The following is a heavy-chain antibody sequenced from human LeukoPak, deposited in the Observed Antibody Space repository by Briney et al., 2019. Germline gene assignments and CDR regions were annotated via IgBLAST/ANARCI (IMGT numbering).Heavy chain of an antibody. D-gene: IGHD3-16*02. V-gene: IGHV1-69*06. Sequence: SVKVSCKASGGTFSSYAISWVRQAPGQGLEWMGGIIPIFGTANYAQKFQGRVTITADKSTSTAYMELSSLRSEDTAVYYCARTYYDYVWGSYRSNGLFDYWGQGTLVTVSS. CDR1: GGTFSSYA. CDR2: IIPIFGTA. CDR3: ARTYYDYVWGSYRSNGLFDY. J-gene: IGHJ4*02.